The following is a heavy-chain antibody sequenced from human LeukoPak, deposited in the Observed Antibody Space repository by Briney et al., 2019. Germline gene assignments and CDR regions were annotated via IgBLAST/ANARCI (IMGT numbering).Heavy chain of an antibody. D-gene: IGHD3-22*01. J-gene: IGHJ4*02. CDR3: ARGLHYYDIQTWVPAGKGHPDY. Sequence: SETLSLTCAVYGGSFSGYYWSWIRQPPGKGLEWIGEINHSGSTNYNPSLKSRVTISVDTSKNQFSLKLSSVTAADTAVYYCARGLHYYDIQTWVPAGKGHPDYWGQGTLVTVSS. CDR2: INHSGST. CDR1: GGSFSGYY. V-gene: IGHV4-34*01.